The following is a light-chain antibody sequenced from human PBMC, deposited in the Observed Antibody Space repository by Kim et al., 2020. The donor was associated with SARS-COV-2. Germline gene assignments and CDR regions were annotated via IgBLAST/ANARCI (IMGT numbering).Light chain of an antibody. V-gene: IGLV3-9*01. J-gene: IGLJ2*01. CDR3: QVWDSSTVV. CDR1: NIGSKN. Sequence: SYELTQPLSVSVALGQTARINCGGNNIGSKNVHWYQQKPGQAPVLVIYRDSNRPSGIPERFSGSNSENTATLTISRAQAGDEADYYCQVWDSSTVVFGGGTQLTVL. CDR2: RDS.